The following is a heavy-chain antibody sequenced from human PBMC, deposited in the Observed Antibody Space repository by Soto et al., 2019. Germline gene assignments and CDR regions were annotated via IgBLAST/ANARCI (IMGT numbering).Heavy chain of an antibody. CDR2: MNPNSGNT. V-gene: IGHV1-8*01. J-gene: IGHJ4*02. CDR1: GYTFTSYD. CDR3: ARGGDYYFDY. Sequence: QVQLVQTRDRVKKPGASVRVSCKASGYTFTSYDINWVGQATGQGLAWMGWMNPNSGNTGYAQKFQGRVTMTRNTSISTAYMELSSLRSEDTAVYYCARGGDYYFDYWGQGTLVTVSS.